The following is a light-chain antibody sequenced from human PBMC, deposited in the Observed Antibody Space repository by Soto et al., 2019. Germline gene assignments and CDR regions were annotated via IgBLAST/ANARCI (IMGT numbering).Light chain of an antibody. CDR3: HSYKLLNTLL. J-gene: IGLJ2*01. CDR1: SSDMGGYNY. V-gene: IGLV2-14*01. CDR2: EVT. Sequence: QSALTQPATVSGSPGQSITISCTGTSSDMGGYNYVSWHQQHPDKAPKLMIFEVTHRPSAVSNRFSGSKSGNTASLTISGLQPEDEAHYYCHSYKLLNTLLFGGGTKVTVL.